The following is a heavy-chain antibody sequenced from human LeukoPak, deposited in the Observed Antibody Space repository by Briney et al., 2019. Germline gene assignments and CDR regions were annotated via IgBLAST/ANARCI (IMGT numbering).Heavy chain of an antibody. CDR2: VGIAADT. CDR1: GFTFSSYD. V-gene: IGHV3-13*01. CDR3: VRQKKSHGNFDY. Sequence: PGGSLRLSCAASGFTFSSYDMHWVRQATGKGLEWVSAVGIAADTFHPGSVKGRFTISRENAKNSLYLQMNSLRVEDTAVYYCVRQKKSHGNFDYWGQGTLVTVSS. J-gene: IGHJ4*02. D-gene: IGHD1-26*01.